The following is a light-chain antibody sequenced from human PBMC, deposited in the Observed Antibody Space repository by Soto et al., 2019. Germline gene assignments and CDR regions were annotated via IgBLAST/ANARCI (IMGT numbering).Light chain of an antibody. Sequence: QSALTQPASVSGSPGQSTTISCPGTSSDVGGYDYVSWYQQLPGKAPKLLIYDVNNRPSGVSHRFSGSKSGNTASLTISGLQAEDEADYYCSSYTGSSTFVFGTGTKLTVL. CDR2: DVN. J-gene: IGLJ1*01. CDR1: SSDVGGYDY. CDR3: SSYTGSSTFV. V-gene: IGLV2-14*01.